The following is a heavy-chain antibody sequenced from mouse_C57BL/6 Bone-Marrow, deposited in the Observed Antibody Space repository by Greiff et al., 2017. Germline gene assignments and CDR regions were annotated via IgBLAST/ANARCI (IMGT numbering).Heavy chain of an antibody. J-gene: IGHJ2*01. CDR1: GYTFTSYW. Sequence: QVQLQQPGAELVKPGASVKLSCKASGYTFTSYWMQWVKQRPGQGLEWIGEIDPSDSYTNYNQKFKGKATLTVDTSSSTAYMQLRSLTSEDSAVYYCAREGDYPRFDYGGQGTTLTVSS. D-gene: IGHD2-4*01. CDR3: AREGDYPRFDY. V-gene: IGHV1-50*01. CDR2: IDPSDSYT.